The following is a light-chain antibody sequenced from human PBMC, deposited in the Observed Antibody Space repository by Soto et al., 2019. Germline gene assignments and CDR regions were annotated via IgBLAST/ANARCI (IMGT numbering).Light chain of an antibody. CDR3: QKYGSSPYT. CDR2: AAS. J-gene: IGKJ2*01. V-gene: IGKV3-20*01. Sequence: EIVLTQSPGTLSLSPGERATLSCRASQSVSSSYLAWYQQTPGQAPRLLIYAASSRATGIPDRFSGSGSGTDFTLTISRLEPEDFAVYYCQKYGSSPYTFGQVTKLEIK. CDR1: QSVSSSY.